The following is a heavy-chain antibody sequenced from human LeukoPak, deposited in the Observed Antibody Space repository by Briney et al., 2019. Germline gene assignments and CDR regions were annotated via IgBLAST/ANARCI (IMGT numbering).Heavy chain of an antibody. CDR2: IYYRGST. Sequence: SETLSLTCTVSGGSISSGSYYWAWIRQPPGKGLEWIGRIYYRGSTSSTPALKRRVSISVDTSKNQFSMKVSSVTAADTAVYYCARHLSSLRGLFDYWGQGTLVTVSS. J-gene: IGHJ4*02. V-gene: IGHV4-39*01. CDR3: ARHLSSLRGLFDY. D-gene: IGHD4-17*01. CDR1: GGSISSGSYY.